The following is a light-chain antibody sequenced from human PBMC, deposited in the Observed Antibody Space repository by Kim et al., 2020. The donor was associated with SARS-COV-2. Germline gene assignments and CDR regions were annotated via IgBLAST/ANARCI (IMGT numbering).Light chain of an antibody. Sequence: DIQMTQSPSTLSASVGDRVTITCRASQTISDSLAWYQQTPGKAPKLLIYGASTLESGVPSRFSGSGSGTEFTLTISSLQPDDFATYYCQQYNSYSPTFLQGTKVEIK. CDR1: QTISDS. CDR3: QQYNSYSPT. J-gene: IGKJ1*01. CDR2: GAS. V-gene: IGKV1-5*01.